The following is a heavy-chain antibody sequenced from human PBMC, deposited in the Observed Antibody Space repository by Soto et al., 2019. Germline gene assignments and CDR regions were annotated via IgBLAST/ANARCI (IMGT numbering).Heavy chain of an antibody. CDR3: ARGRSSKYDFWSGPNYNWFDP. CDR2: IYYGGST. D-gene: IGHD3-3*01. V-gene: IGHV4-59*07. J-gene: IGHJ5*02. Sequence: PSYTLSITRTVSGGSICISVWSWLLKKQGKGLEWIGYIYYGGSTNYNPSLKSRVTISVDTSKNQFSLKLSSVTAADTAVYYCARGRSSKYDFWSGPNYNWFDPWGQGSLVTVSS. CDR1: GGSICISV.